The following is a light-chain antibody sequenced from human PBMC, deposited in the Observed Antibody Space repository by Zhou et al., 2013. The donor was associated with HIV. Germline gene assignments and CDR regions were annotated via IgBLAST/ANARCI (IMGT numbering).Light chain of an antibody. CDR2: KAS. V-gene: IGKV1-5*03. J-gene: IGKJ4*01. Sequence: DIQMTQSPSTLSASVGDRVTIACRASQSISNWLAWYQKRPGKAPKLLIYKASNLESGVPLRFSGSRSGTEFTLTISGLQPDDYATYYCQQAHIFPHTFGGGTRVEIK. CDR3: QQAHIFPHT. CDR1: QSISNW.